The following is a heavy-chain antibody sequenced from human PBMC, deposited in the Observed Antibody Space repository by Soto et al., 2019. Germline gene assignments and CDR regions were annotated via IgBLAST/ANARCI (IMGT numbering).Heavy chain of an antibody. D-gene: IGHD2-15*01. CDR2: TIPIFGTA. J-gene: IGHJ4*02. V-gene: IGHV1-69*12. CDR3: ARESRYCSGSSCYFLPGIYC. Sequence: QVQPVQAGADVKKPGSSVKVSCKASGGTFSRYAISWLRHAPVQGLARMGVTIPIFGTANYTQKFQGRVTITASESTSTAPLALRSLRSEDTVVYYCARESRYCSGSSCYFLPGIYCWGPGTLCSVSS. CDR1: GGTFSRYA.